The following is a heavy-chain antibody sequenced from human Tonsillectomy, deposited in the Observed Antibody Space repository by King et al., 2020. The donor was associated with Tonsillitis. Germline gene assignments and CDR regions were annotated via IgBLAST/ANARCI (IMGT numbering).Heavy chain of an antibody. V-gene: IGHV4-31*03. Sequence: VQLQESGPGLVKPSQTLSLTCTVSGGSFNSGGYYWTWIRQHPGEGLEWIGYIHYSGNTYYNPSLKSRVTLSIDTSKNQFSLKLSSVTAADTAVYYCARDNGGNDAFDFWGQGTVVTVSS. CDR2: IHYSGNT. CDR1: GGSFNSGGYY. J-gene: IGHJ3*01. D-gene: IGHD3-10*01. CDR3: ARDNGGNDAFDF.